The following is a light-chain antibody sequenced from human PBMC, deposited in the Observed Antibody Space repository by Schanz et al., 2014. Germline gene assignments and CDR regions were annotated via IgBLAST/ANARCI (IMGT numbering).Light chain of an antibody. Sequence: QSALTQPPSASGSPGQSVTISCTGTSSDVGGYNYVSWYQQHPGKAPKLMIYEVSQWPSGVSNRFSGSKSGNTASLTISGLQAEDEADYYCSSYADSSTLFGPGTKLTVL. CDR3: SSYADSSTL. J-gene: IGLJ1*01. CDR1: SSDVGGYNY. V-gene: IGLV2-14*01. CDR2: EVS.